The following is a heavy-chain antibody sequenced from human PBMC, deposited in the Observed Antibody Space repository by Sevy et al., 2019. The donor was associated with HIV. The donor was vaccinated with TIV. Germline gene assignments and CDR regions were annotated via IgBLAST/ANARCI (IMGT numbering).Heavy chain of an antibody. CDR3: VKGLRRFFDALDL. D-gene: IGHD3-3*01. J-gene: IGHJ3*01. CDR1: GFTFDDYA. Sequence: GGSLRLSCAASGFTFDDYAMHWVRQAPGKGLEWVSGISWNSRSIGYAHSVKGRFTISRDNAKNALYLQMNSLSVEDTALYYCVKGLRRFFDALDLWGQGTMVTVSS. V-gene: IGHV3-9*01. CDR2: ISWNSRSI.